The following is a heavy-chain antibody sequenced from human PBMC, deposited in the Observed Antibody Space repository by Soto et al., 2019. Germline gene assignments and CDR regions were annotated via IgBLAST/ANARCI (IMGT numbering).Heavy chain of an antibody. CDR2: IIPILSIA. CDR3: ARGPYSGYDVDY. J-gene: IGHJ4*02. CDR1: GGTFSSYT. Sequence: ASVKVSCKASGGTFSSYTISWVRQAPGQGLEWMGRIIPILSIANYAQKFQGRVTITADKSTSTAYMELSSLRSEYTAVYYCARGPYSGYDVDYWGQGTLVTVSS. D-gene: IGHD5-12*01. V-gene: IGHV1-69*02.